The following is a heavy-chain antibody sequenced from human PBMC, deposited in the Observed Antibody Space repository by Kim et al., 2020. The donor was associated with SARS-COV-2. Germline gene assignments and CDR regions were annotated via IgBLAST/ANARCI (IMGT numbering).Heavy chain of an antibody. V-gene: IGHV1-18*01. D-gene: IGHD1-26*01. Sequence: ASVKVSCKASGYTFTSYGISWVRQAPGQGLEWMGWISAYNGNTNYAQKRQGRVTMTTDTSTSTAYMELRSLRSDDTAVYYCARDKWELLGWHYFDYWGQGTLVTVSS. CDR1: GYTFTSYG. CDR3: ARDKWELLGWHYFDY. CDR2: ISAYNGNT. J-gene: IGHJ4*02.